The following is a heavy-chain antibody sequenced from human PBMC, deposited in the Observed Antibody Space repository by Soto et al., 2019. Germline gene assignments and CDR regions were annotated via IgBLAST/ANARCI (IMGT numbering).Heavy chain of an antibody. CDR2: ISSSSSYI. V-gene: IGHV3-21*01. J-gene: IGHJ6*03. CDR3: GVDYGDYLDYYYYMDV. Sequence: GGSLRLSCAASGFTFSSYSMNWVRQAPGKGLEWVSSISSSSSYIYYADSVKGRFTIARDNAKNSLYLQMNSLRAEDTAVYYCGVDYGDYLDYYYYMDVWGKGTTVTVSS. D-gene: IGHD4-17*01. CDR1: GFTFSSYS.